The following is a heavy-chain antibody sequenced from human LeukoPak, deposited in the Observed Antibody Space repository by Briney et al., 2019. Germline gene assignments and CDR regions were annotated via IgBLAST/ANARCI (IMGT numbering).Heavy chain of an antibody. CDR2: IYTSGST. CDR3: ARDKGIAARVYWFDP. D-gene: IGHD6-6*01. J-gene: IGHJ5*02. CDR1: GGSISSYY. V-gene: IGHV4-4*07. Sequence: SETLSLTCTVSGGSISSYYWSWIRQPAGKGLEWIGRIYTSGSTNYNPSLKSRVTMSVDTSKNQFSLKLSSVTAADTAVYYRARDKGIAARVYWFDPWGQGTLVTVSS.